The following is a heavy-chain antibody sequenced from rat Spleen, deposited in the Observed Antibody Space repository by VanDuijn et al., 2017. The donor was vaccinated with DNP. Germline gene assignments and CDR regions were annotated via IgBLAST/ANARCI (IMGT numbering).Heavy chain of an antibody. CDR2: ISYSGRA. D-gene: IGHD1-12*03. J-gene: IGHJ1*01. Sequence: EVQLQESGPGLVKPSQSLSLTCSVTGYSITSSYRWNWIRKFPGNKMEWIGHISYSGRATYNPSLKSRISITRDTSKNQFFLQLNSVTTEDTATYYCARGHDGYYPNWYFDFWGPGTMVTVSS. V-gene: IGHV3-1*01. CDR1: GYSITSSY. CDR3: ARGHDGYYPNWYFDF.